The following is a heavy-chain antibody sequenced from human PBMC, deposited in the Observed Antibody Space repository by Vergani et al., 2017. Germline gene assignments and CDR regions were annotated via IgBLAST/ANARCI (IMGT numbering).Heavy chain of an antibody. CDR1: GGTFSSYS. CDR3: VSTLSGSCTGGSCYSGWFDP. V-gene: IGHV7-4-1*02. D-gene: IGHD2-15*01. J-gene: IGHJ5*02. Sequence: QVQLVQSGAAVKKPGSSVKVSCKASGGTFSSYSISWVRQAPGQGLEWMGWINSNSGNPTYAQGFKGRFVFSVDSSVSTSYLQINSLQPEDTAVYYCVSTLSGSCTGGSCYSGWFDPWGQGTLVTVSS. CDR2: INSNSGNP.